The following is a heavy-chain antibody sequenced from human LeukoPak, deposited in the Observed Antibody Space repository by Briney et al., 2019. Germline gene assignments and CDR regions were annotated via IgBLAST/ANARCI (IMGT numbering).Heavy chain of an antibody. Sequence: SETLSLTCTVSDDSISTYYWSWIRQPPGKGLEWIGYIYYSGSTNYNPSLKSRVTISVDTSKNQFSLKLRSVTAADTAVYYCARHKGANYYDSSAYYYIHRGWLDPWGQGILVTVSS. D-gene: IGHD3-22*01. CDR2: IYYSGST. CDR3: ARHKGANYYDSSAYYYIHRGWLDP. CDR1: DDSISTYY. J-gene: IGHJ5*02. V-gene: IGHV4-59*01.